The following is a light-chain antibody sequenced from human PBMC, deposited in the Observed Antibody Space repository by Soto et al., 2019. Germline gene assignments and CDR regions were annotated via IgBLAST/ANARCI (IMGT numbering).Light chain of an antibody. CDR1: QSFNSNY. Sequence: EIWLTQFPGTLSLSPGERATLSCTASQSFNSNYLAWYQQKPGQAPRLLIYDASNRATGIPDRFSGSGSGTDFTLTISRLEPEDSAVYYCQQYSYSPPWTFGQGTKVDIK. CDR2: DAS. V-gene: IGKV3-20*01. J-gene: IGKJ1*01. CDR3: QQYSYSPPWT.